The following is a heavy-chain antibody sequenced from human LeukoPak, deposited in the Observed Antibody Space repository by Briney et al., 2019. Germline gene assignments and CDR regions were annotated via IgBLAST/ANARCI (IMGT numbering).Heavy chain of an antibody. CDR2: IYYSGST. Sequence: PSETLSLTCTVSGGSISSSSYYWGWIRQPPGKGLEWIGSIYYSGSTYYNPSLKSRVTISVDTSKNQFSLKLSSVTAADTAVYYCARGAGIYSGYDGNFDYWGQGTLVTVSS. V-gene: IGHV4-39*07. D-gene: IGHD5-12*01. J-gene: IGHJ4*02. CDR3: ARGAGIYSGYDGNFDY. CDR1: GGSISSSSYY.